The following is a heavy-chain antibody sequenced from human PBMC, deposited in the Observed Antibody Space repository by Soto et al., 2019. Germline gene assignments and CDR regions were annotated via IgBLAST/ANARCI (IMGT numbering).Heavy chain of an antibody. Sequence: SETLSLTCAVYGGSFSGYYWSWIRQPPGKGLEWIGEINHSGSTNYNPSLKSRVTISVDTSKNHFSLKLSSVPAADTVVYYCARELSTNGVCDYWGQGPLVTVPS. CDR2: INHSGST. D-gene: IGHD2-8*01. V-gene: IGHV4-34*01. CDR3: ARELSTNGVCDY. CDR1: GGSFSGYY. J-gene: IGHJ4*02.